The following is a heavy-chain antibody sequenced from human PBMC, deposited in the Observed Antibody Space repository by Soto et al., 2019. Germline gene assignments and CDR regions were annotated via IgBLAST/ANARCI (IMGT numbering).Heavy chain of an antibody. J-gene: IGHJ4*02. CDR1: VFTFRDYY. D-gene: IGHD3-3*01. Sequence: WGSLRLSCVSSVFTFRDYYMSWIRQAPGKGLDWVSYIRSSGSTIYYADSVKGRFTISRDNAKNSLYLQMNSLRAEDTAVYYCARAITIFGVVFDYWGQGTMVTVSS. CDR2: IRSSGSTI. V-gene: IGHV3-11*01. CDR3: ARAITIFGVVFDY.